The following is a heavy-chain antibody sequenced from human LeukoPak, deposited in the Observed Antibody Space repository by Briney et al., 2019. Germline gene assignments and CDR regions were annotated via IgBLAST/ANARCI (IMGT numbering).Heavy chain of an antibody. V-gene: IGHV3-7*03. CDR2: IKQDGSEK. CDR3: AKDIRSTSYEFDAFDI. CDR1: GFTFSSYW. J-gene: IGHJ3*02. D-gene: IGHD2-2*01. Sequence: PGGSLRLSCAASGFTFSSYWMSWVRQAPGKGLEWVANIKQDGSEKYYVDSVKGRFTISRDNAKNSLYLQMSSLRAEDTALYYCAKDIRSTSYEFDAFDIWGQGTMVTVSS.